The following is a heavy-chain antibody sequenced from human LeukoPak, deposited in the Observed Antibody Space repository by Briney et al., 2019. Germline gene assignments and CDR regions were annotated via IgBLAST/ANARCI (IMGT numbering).Heavy chain of an antibody. J-gene: IGHJ4*02. V-gene: IGHV3-23*01. Sequence: HPGGSLRLSCAASGFTFSTYAMSWVRQAPGKGLEWVSGISGSGGSTYYADSVKGRFTISRDNSKNTLYLRMNSLRGEDTALYYCAKIPLGSHCDYWGQGTLVTVSS. CDR2: ISGSGGST. CDR3: AKIPLGSHCDY. D-gene: IGHD3-10*01. CDR1: GFTFSTYA.